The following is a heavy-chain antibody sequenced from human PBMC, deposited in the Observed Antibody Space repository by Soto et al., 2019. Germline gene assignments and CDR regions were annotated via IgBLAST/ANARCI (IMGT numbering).Heavy chain of an antibody. CDR3: ASSDLGLGLFDF. V-gene: IGHV4-59*01. CDR2: IYYSGST. CDR1: GAPISRYY. Sequence: PSETLSLTCTVSGAPISRYYWSWIRQPPGKGLEWIGHIYYSGSTNYNPSLKSRVTISVDTSKNQFSLKLTSVTAADTAVYYCASSDLGLGLFDFWGHGTLVTVSS. J-gene: IGHJ4*01.